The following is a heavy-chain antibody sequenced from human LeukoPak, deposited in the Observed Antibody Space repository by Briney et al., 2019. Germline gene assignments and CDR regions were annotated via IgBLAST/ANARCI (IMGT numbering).Heavy chain of an antibody. CDR2: ISGSGGDT. J-gene: IGHJ4*02. CDR1: GFTFRNYA. CDR3: AKTTAGNSSGRYPGWPVDY. Sequence: GGSLRLSCAASGFTFRNYAIYWVRQAPGKGLEWVSGISGSGGDTYFADSVKGRFTISRNHSKNTVFLQMDSLRAEDAAVYYCAKTTAGNSSGRYPGWPVDYWGQGTLVTVSS. V-gene: IGHV3-23*01. D-gene: IGHD6-19*01.